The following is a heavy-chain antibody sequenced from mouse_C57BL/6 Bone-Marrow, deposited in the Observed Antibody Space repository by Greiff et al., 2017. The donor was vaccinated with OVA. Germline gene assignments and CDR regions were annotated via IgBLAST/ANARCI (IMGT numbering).Heavy chain of an antibody. CDR3: ATNYGNYLAWFAY. V-gene: IGHV1-82*01. D-gene: IGHD2-1*01. CDR1: GYAFSSSW. J-gene: IGHJ3*01. CDR2: IYPGDGDT. Sequence: VQLQQSGPELVKPGASVKISCKASGYAFSSSWMNWVKQRPGKGLEWIGRIYPGDGDTNYNGKFKGKATLTADKSSSTAYMQLSSLTSEDSAVYFCATNYGNYLAWFAYWGQGTLVTVSA.